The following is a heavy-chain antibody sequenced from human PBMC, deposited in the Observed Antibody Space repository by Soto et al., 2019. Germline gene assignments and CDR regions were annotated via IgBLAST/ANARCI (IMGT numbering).Heavy chain of an antibody. CDR3: ASQTYDYSNYYGMDV. V-gene: IGHV1-18*01. Sequence: ASVKVSCKASGYTFTSYGISWVRQAPGQGLEWMGWISAYNGNTNYAQKLQGRVTMTTDTSTSTAYMELRSLRSDDTAVYYCASQTYDYSNYYGMDVWGQGTTVTVSS. D-gene: IGHD4-17*01. J-gene: IGHJ6*02. CDR2: ISAYNGNT. CDR1: GYTFTSYG.